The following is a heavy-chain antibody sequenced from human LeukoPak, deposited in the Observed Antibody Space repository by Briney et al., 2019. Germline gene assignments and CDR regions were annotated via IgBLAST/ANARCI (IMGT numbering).Heavy chain of an antibody. V-gene: IGHV4-59*01. CDR1: GAFISSYY. CDR2: LHSDGST. J-gene: IGHJ5*02. Sequence: PSETLSLTCTVSGAFISSYYWSWIRQPPGKGLEWIGYLHSDGSTNYNLSLKSRVSTSVDTSKNQFTLKLRSLTAADTAIYYCARFGTFGDNWFDPWGQGALVTVSS. CDR3: ARFGTFGDNWFDP. D-gene: IGHD3-10*01.